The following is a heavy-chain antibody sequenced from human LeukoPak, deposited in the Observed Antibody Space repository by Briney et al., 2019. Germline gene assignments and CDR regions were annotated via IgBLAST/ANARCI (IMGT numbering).Heavy chain of an antibody. D-gene: IGHD3-9*01. CDR2: ISAYNGNT. CDR1: GYTFTSYG. CDR3: ARDRPYYDILTGRYRMFDY. Sequence: GASVKVSCKASGYTFTSYGISWVRQAPGQGLEWMGWISAYNGNTNCAQKLQGRVTMTTDTSTSTAYMELRSLRPDDTAVYYCARDRPYYDILTGRYRMFDYWGQGTLVTVSS. J-gene: IGHJ4*02. V-gene: IGHV1-18*01.